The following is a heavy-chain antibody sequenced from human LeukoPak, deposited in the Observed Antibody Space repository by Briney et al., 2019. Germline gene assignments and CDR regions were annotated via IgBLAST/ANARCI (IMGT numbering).Heavy chain of an antibody. J-gene: IGHJ4*02. V-gene: IGHV3-69-1*02. Sequence: GGSLRLSCAASGFTFSNYALNWFRHSPGKGLEWLSYISSTSDIYYADSVRGQFTISRDNAKKSLYLQMSSLRAEDTAVYYCARDDKWAFDYWGQGTLVTVSS. CDR3: ARDDKWAFDY. D-gene: IGHD1-26*01. CDR2: ISSTSDI. CDR1: GFTFSNYA.